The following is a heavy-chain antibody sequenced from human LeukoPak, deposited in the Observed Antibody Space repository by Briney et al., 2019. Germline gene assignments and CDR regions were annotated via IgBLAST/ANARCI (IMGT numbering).Heavy chain of an antibody. CDR2: IRYDGSNK. CDR3: AKDDLRYSSSWSGAFDI. Sequence: PGGSLRLSCAASGFTFSSYGMHWVRQAPGKGLEWVAFIRYDGSNKYYADYVKGRFTISRDNSKNTLYLQMNSLRAEDTAVYYCAKDDLRYSSSWSGAFDIWGQGTMVTVSS. J-gene: IGHJ3*02. V-gene: IGHV3-30*02. CDR1: GFTFSSYG. D-gene: IGHD6-13*01.